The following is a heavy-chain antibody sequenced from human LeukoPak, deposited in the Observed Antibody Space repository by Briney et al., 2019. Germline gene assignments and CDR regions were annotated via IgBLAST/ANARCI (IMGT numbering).Heavy chain of an antibody. CDR2: IKSKGGGETT. V-gene: IGHV3-15*01. CDR3: AWQTKFDFWRMDY. Sequence: GSLRLSCAASGFGFTAAWMSWVRQAPGKGPEWVGRIKSKGGGETTDYAAPVKGRFTISRDDSKNTLYLQMDGPKTEDTAVYYCAWQTKFDFWRMDYWGLGTLVTVSS. J-gene: IGHJ4*02. D-gene: IGHD3-3*01. CDR1: GFGFTAAW.